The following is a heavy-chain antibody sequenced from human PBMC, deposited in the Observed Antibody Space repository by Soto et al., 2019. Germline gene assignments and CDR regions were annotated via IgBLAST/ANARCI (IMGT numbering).Heavy chain of an antibody. CDR2: ISAYNGNT. CDR3: ARVGGLAARTFDY. D-gene: IGHD6-6*01. CDR1: GYTFTIYG. Sequence: GASVKVSCTASGYTFTIYGISWVRQAPGQGLEWMGWISAYNGNTNYAQKLQGRVTMTTDTSTSTAYMELRSMSPADTAVYYCARVGGLAARTFDYWGPGTLVTVSS. V-gene: IGHV1-18*01. J-gene: IGHJ4*02.